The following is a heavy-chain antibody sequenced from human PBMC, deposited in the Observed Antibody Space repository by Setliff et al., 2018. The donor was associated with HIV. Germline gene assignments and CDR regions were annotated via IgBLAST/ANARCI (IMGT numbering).Heavy chain of an antibody. V-gene: IGHV1-8*02. CDR1: GYSFGNYD. J-gene: IGHJ6*03. CDR2: MNPNSGKT. D-gene: IGHD4-4*01. CDR3: ARERTTLTPHGLGYMDV. Sequence: ASVKVSCKASGYSFGNYDINWVRQAPGQGLEWMGWMNPNSGKTGYAQKFQGRVTMIRNMSISTAYMELNTLTSDDTAIYYCARERTTLTPHGLGYMDVWGKGTTVTVSS.